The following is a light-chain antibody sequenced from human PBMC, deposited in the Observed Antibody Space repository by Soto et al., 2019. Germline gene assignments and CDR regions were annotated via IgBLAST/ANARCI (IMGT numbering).Light chain of an antibody. J-gene: IGLJ2*01. Sequence: SALTQPPSASGSPGQSVTISCSGTSSDVGGYNYVSWYQQHPGKAPRLIIYEVTKRPSGVPDRFSGSRSGNTASLTVSGLQAEDEADYYCSSFAGSNTVAFGGGTKLTVL. CDR2: EVT. V-gene: IGLV2-8*01. CDR3: SSFAGSNTVA. CDR1: SSDVGGYNY.